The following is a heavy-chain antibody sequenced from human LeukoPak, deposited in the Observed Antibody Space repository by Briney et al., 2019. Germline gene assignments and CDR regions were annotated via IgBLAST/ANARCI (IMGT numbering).Heavy chain of an antibody. CDR1: GGSMSRYY. V-gene: IGHV4-4*07. Sequence: PSETLSLTCTVSGGSMSRYYWNWIRQPAGKGLEWIGRIYTSGSTNYNPSLKSRVTMSVDTSKNQFSLKLSSVTATDTAVYYYARRGYSGYDPFDYWGQGTLVTVSS. D-gene: IGHD5-12*01. CDR2: IYTSGST. CDR3: ARRGYSGYDPFDY. J-gene: IGHJ4*02.